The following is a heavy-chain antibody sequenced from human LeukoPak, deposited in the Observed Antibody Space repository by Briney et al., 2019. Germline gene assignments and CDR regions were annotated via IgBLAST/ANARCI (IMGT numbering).Heavy chain of an antibody. CDR2: IYYSGST. Sequence: SETLSLTCTVSGGSISSYYWSWIRQPPGKGLEWIGYIYYSGSTNYNPSLKSRVTISVDTSKNQFSLKLSSVTAADTAVYYCAGLGIAVADYPYWGQGTLVTVSS. J-gene: IGHJ4*02. CDR3: AGLGIAVADYPY. V-gene: IGHV4-59*08. CDR1: GGSISSYY. D-gene: IGHD6-19*01.